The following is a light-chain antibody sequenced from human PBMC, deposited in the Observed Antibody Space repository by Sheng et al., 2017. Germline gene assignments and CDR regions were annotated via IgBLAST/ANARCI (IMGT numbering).Light chain of an antibody. J-gene: IGKJ4*01. V-gene: IGKV1-12*01. CDR1: QAISTW. Sequence: DIQTTQSPSSVSASVGDRVTITCRTSQAISTWLAWYQHKPGKAPELLIYAASSLRSGVPSRFSGSGSGTDFTLTITSLQPEDFATYYCQQAHTFPLTFGGGPRWRSN. CDR3: QQAHTFPLT. CDR2: AAS.